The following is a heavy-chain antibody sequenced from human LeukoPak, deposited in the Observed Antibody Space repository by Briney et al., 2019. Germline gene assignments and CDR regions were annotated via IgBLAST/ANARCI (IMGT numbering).Heavy chain of an antibody. CDR1: GGSISSYF. Sequence: SETLSLTCTVTGGSISSYFWSWLRQAPGKGLEWIGYIFYSRNTKYNPSLKSRVTISVDTSKNQFSLNLTSVTAADTALYYCARGSYSSGGQTWRFDYWGQGALVTVSS. CDR3: ARGSYSSGGQTWRFDY. V-gene: IGHV4-59*01. D-gene: IGHD3-22*01. J-gene: IGHJ4*02. CDR2: IFYSRNT.